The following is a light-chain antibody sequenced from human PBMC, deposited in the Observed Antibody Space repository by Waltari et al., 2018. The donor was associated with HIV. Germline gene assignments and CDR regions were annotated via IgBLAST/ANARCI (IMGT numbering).Light chain of an antibody. J-gene: IGKJ2*02. CDR3: QQSYSTPRI. CDR1: QSISRY. Sequence: IQITQSLSSLSASVGDRLTITCRASQSISRYLNWYQQNPGIASKFLICAASSLHSGVPSRFSGSGSGTYFTLTISSLQPEDFATYDCQQSYSTPRIFSQGTKLEIK. CDR2: AAS. V-gene: IGKV1-39*01.